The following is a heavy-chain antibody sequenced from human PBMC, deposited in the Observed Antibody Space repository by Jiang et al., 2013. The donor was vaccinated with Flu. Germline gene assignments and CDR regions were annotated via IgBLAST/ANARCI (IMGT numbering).Heavy chain of an antibody. V-gene: IGHV6-1*01. J-gene: IGHJ6*02. Sequence: WYNDYAVSVKSRITINPDTSKNQFSLQLNSVTPEDTAVYYCARGPITIFGVVIDHGYYGMDVWGQGTTVTVSS. CDR3: ARGPITIFGVVIDHGYYGMDV. D-gene: IGHD3-3*01. CDR2: WYN.